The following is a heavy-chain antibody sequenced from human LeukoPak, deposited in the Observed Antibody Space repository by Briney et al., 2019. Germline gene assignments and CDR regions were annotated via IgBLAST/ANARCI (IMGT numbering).Heavy chain of an antibody. D-gene: IGHD3-9*01. CDR2: ITGSDGSS. V-gene: IGHV3-23*01. Sequence: GGSLRLSCAASGFTFSSYAMSWVRQAPGKGLEWVSAITGSDGSSYCADSVKGRFTISRDNSKNTLYLQVNSLRAEDTAVYYCAKWGDYDILTGYYVPDYWGQGTLVTVSS. CDR3: AKWGDYDILTGYYVPDY. CDR1: GFTFSSYA. J-gene: IGHJ4*02.